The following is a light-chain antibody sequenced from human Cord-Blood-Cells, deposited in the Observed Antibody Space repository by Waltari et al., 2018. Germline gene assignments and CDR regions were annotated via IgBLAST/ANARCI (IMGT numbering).Light chain of an antibody. CDR2: EGS. J-gene: IGLJ2*01. CDR1: SSDVGGYNL. Sequence: QSALTQPASVSGSPGQSITLPCTGTSSDVGGYNLVSWYQQHPGKAPKLMIYEGSKRPSGVSRRFSGSKSGNTASLTSSGLQAEDEADYCCCSYAGSSTVRVFGGGTKLTVL. CDR3: CSYAGSSTVRV. V-gene: IGLV2-23*03.